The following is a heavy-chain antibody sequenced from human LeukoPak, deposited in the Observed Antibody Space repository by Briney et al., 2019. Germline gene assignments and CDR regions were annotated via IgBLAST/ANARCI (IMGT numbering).Heavy chain of an antibody. J-gene: IGHJ4*02. CDR1: GDSVSSNSAA. CDR3: AREGVAVGRAFDY. V-gene: IGHV6-1*01. D-gene: IGHD6-19*01. CDR2: TYYRSKWYN. Sequence: SQTLSLTCAISGDSVSSNSAAWTWIRQSPSRGLEWLGRTYYRSKWYNDYAVSVKSRITINPDTSKNQFSLQLNSVTPEDTAVYYCAREGVAVGRAFDYWGQGTLVTVSS.